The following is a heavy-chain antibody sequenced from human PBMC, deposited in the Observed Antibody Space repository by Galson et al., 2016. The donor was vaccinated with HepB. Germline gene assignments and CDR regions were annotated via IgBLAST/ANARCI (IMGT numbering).Heavy chain of an antibody. CDR2: IKQDGSEK. CDR1: AFTFNSYW. CDR3: VREGGRGGGSP. V-gene: IGHV3-7*03. J-gene: IGHJ5*02. Sequence: SLRLSCAASAFTFNSYWMSWARQPPGKGLEWVANIKQDGSEKNYVDSVKGRFTISRDNAKNSLYLQMNSLRAEDTAVYYCVREGGRGGGSPWGQGALVTVSS. D-gene: IGHD3-16*01.